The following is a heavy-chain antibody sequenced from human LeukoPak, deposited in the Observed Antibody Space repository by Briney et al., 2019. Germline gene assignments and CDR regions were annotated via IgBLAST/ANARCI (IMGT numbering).Heavy chain of an antibody. V-gene: IGHV4-59*08. CDR3: ARGYCSSTSCYGAFDI. CDR2: IYYSGST. Sequence: SETLSLTCTVSGGSISSYYWSWIRQPPGKGLEWIGYIYYSGSTYYNPSLKSRVTISVDTSKNQFSLKLSSVTAADTAVYYCARGYCSSTSCYGAFDIWGQGTMVTVSS. CDR1: GGSISSYY. D-gene: IGHD2-2*01. J-gene: IGHJ3*02.